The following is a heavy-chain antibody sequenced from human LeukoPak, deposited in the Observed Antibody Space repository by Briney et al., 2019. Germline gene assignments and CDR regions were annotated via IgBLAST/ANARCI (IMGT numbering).Heavy chain of an antibody. Sequence: SETLSLTCAVYGGSFSGYYWSWIRQPPGKGLEWIGEINHSGSTNYNPSLKSRVTILLHTSKNHFSLNLSSVTAADTAVYYCARRPRGVIIKSWFDSWGQGTLVTVSS. D-gene: IGHD3-10*01. CDR1: GGSFSGYY. J-gene: IGHJ5*01. CDR2: INHSGST. CDR3: ARRPRGVIIKSWFDS. V-gene: IGHV4-34*01.